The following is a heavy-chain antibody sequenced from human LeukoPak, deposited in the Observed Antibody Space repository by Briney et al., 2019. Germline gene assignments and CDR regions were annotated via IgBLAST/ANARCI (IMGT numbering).Heavy chain of an antibody. D-gene: IGHD6-6*01. CDR1: GFTFSGSA. J-gene: IGHJ5*02. V-gene: IGHV3-73*01. CDR2: IRSKANSYAT. CDR3: TRQAYSSSSYNWFDP. Sequence: GGSLRLSCAASGFTFSGSAMHWVRQASGEGLEWVGRIRSKANSYATAYAASVKGRFTISRDDSKNTAYLQMNSLKTGDTAVYYCTRQAYSSSSYNWFDPWGQGTLVTVSS.